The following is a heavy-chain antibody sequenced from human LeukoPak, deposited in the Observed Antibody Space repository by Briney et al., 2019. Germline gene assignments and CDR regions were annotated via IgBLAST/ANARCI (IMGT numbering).Heavy chain of an antibody. CDR1: GFTFSNAW. V-gene: IGHV4-34*01. J-gene: IGHJ4*02. CDR3: ARVTGYVMEDYFDY. D-gene: IGHD6-13*01. CDR2: INHSGST. Sequence: GSLRLSCAASGFTFSNAWMSWIRQPPGKGLEWIGEINHSGSTNYNPSLKSRVTISVDTSKNQFSLRLSSVTAADTAVYYCARVTGYVMEDYFDYWGQGTLVTVSS.